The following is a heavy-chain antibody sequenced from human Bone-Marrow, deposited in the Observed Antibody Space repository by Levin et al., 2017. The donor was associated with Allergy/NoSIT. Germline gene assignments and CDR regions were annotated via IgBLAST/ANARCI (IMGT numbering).Heavy chain of an antibody. CDR2: ISSSSSYI. V-gene: IGHV3-21*01. J-gene: IGHJ4*02. Sequence: AGGSLRLSCAASGFTFSSYSMNWVRQAPGKGLEWVSSISSSSSYIYYADSVKGRFTISRDNAKNSLYLQMNSLRAEDTAVYYCARVLYSSSSGVDYWGQGTLVTVSS. D-gene: IGHD6-6*01. CDR1: GFTFSSYS. CDR3: ARVLYSSSSGVDY.